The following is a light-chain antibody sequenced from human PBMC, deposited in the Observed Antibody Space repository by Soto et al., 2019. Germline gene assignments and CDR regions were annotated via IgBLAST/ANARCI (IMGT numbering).Light chain of an antibody. CDR1: QSVSSN. V-gene: IGKV3-15*01. CDR2: GAS. Sequence: IVMTKSAATVCVSPGERATLSCRTSQSVSSNLAWYQQKPGQAPRLLIYGASTRATGIPARFSGSGSGTEFTLTTSSLQYEDFVVYYCQPYTNWPQTFGQGTKVEIK. J-gene: IGKJ1*01. CDR3: QPYTNWPQT.